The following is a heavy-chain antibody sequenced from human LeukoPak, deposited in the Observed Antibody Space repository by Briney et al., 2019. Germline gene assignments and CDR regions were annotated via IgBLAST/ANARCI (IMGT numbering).Heavy chain of an antibody. D-gene: IGHD2-15*01. CDR3: GRKAGDCGGGSCYSIDY. CDR2: IIPIFGTA. J-gene: IGHJ4*02. V-gene: IGHV1-69*05. Sequence: SVKVSCKAFGGSFGSEAISWVRQAPGQGLEWMGGIIPIFGTANYAQKFQGRVTITTDESTSTAYMEVSSLRSEDTAVYYCGRKAGDCGGGSCYSIDYWGQGTLVTVSS. CDR1: GGSFGSEA.